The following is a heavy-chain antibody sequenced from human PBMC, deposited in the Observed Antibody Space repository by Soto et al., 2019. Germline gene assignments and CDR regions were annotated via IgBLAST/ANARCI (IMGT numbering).Heavy chain of an antibody. Sequence: ASVKVSCKASGYTFTSYDINWVRQAPGQGLERLGWLKPNSGNTGYAQKFQGRNTITRNTSISTAYTELSSLRSQDTAVYYCARVLRLRVIGYYYSMEVWGQGTTVTVSS. CDR3: ARVLRLRVIGYYYSMEV. CDR2: LKPNSGNT. D-gene: IGHD3-16*02. J-gene: IGHJ6*01. V-gene: IGHV1-8*01. CDR1: GYTFTSYD.